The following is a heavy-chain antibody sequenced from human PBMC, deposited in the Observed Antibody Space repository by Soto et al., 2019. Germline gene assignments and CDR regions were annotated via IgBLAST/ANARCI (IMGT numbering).Heavy chain of an antibody. Sequence: SETLSLTCGVSGYSITSGFYWGWVRQSPGKGLEWIGSISYSAKTFYNPSLASRLSIAVDTSMNQFSLRLTSVTAADTALYYCTRGAGAPWVRFDSWGQGALVTVSS. CDR2: ISYSAKT. J-gene: IGHJ4*02. D-gene: IGHD3-22*01. CDR3: TRGAGAPWVRFDS. CDR1: GYSITSGFY. V-gene: IGHV4-38-2*01.